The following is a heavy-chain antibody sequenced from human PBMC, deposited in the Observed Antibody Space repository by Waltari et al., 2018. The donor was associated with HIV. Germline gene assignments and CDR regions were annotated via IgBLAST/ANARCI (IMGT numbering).Heavy chain of an antibody. CDR2: IYYSGST. CDR1: GGSISSSSYY. CDR3: AYVTGGLYYYYGMDV. D-gene: IGHD3-10*02. Sequence: QLQLQESGPGLVKPSETLSLTCTVSGGSISSSSYYWGWIRQPPGKGLEWIGSIYYSGSTYYNPSLKSRVTISVDTSKNQFSLKLSSVTAADTAVYYCAYVTGGLYYYYGMDVWGQGTTVTVSS. J-gene: IGHJ6*02. V-gene: IGHV4-39*07.